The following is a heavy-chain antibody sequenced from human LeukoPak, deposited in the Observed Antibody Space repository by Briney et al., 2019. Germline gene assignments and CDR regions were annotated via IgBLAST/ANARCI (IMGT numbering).Heavy chain of an antibody. V-gene: IGHV3-74*03. D-gene: IGHD6-13*01. J-gene: IGHJ4*02. Sequence: GGSLRLSCVASGFTFSNYWMHWVRQAPGKGLVWVSRINSDGSSSTYADSVKGRFTISRDNAKNTLYLQMNSLRAEDTAVYYCARDGGIKGVAAAGTASKNDYWGQGTLVTVSS. CDR3: ARDGGIKGVAAAGTASKNDY. CDR1: GFTFSNYW. CDR2: INSDGSSS.